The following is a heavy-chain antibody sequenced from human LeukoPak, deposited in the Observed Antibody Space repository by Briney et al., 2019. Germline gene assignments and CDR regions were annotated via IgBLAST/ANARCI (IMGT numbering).Heavy chain of an antibody. V-gene: IGHV1-18*01. CDR3: ARLVMTTVAFYFDY. Sequence: ASVKVSCKASGYTFTSYDISWVRQAPGQGLEWMGWISAYNGNTNYAQKLQGRVTMTTDTSTSTAYMELRSLRSDDTAVYYCARLVMTTVAFYFDYWGQGTLVTVSS. CDR2: ISAYNGNT. CDR1: GYTFTSYD. D-gene: IGHD4-11*01. J-gene: IGHJ4*02.